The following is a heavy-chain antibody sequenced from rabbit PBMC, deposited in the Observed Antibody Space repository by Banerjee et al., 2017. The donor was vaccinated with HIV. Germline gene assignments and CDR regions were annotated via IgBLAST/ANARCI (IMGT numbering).Heavy chain of an antibody. J-gene: IGHJ6*01. D-gene: IGHD4-2*01. CDR2: IGAGSIGST. CDR3: ARIRYAGYAGFGYADL. CDR1: GFSFNNNYY. Sequence: QEQLEESGGDLVKPEGSLTLTCTASGFSFNNNYYMCWVRQAPGKGLEWIACIGAGSIGSTWYASWAKGRFTISKTSSTTVTLQLNSLTAADTATYFCARIRYAGYAGFGYADLWGPGTLVTVS. V-gene: IGHV1S45*01.